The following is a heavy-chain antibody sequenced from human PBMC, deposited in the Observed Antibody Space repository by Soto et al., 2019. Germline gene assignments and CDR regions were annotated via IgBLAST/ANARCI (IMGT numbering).Heavy chain of an antibody. V-gene: IGHV4-59*01. J-gene: IGHJ6*02. CDR3: ARDGLPGPHYFYYGMDV. Sequence: QVQLQESGPGLVKPSETLSLTCTVSGGSISSYYWSWIRQPPGKGLEWIGYIYYSGSTNYNPSLKSRVTISVDTSKNQFSLKLSSVTAADTAVYYCARDGLPGPHYFYYGMDVWGQGTTVTVSS. CDR1: GGSISSYY. CDR2: IYYSGST.